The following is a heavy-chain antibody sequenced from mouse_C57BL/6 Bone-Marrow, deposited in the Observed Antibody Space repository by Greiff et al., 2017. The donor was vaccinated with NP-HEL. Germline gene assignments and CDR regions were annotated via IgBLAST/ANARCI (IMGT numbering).Heavy chain of an antibody. D-gene: IGHD1-1*01. J-gene: IGHJ1*03. CDR3: AREYYGSPWYFEV. CDR1: GFTFSDYY. Sequence: EVQVVESGGGLVQPGGSLKLSCAASGFTFSDYYMYWVRQTPEKRLEWVAYISNGGGSTYYPDTVKGRFTISRDNAKNTLYLQMSRLKSEDTAMYYCAREYYGSPWYFEVWGTGTTVTVSS. V-gene: IGHV5-12*01. CDR2: ISNGGGST.